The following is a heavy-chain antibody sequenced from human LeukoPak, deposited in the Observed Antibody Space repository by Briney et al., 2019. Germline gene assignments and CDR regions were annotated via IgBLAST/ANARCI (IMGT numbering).Heavy chain of an antibody. CDR2: ISAYNGNT. Sequence: GASVKVSCKASGYTFTSYGISWVRQAPGQGLEWMGWISAYNGNTNYAQKLQGRVTMTTDTSTSTAYMELRSLRSDDTAVYYCARDPGDYPDCYFDYWGQGTLVTVSS. CDR1: GYTFTSYG. J-gene: IGHJ4*02. CDR3: ARDPGDYPDCYFDY. D-gene: IGHD4-17*01. V-gene: IGHV1-18*01.